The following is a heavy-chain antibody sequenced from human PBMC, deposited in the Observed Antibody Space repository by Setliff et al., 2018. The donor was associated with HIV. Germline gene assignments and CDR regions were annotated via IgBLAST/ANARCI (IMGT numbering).Heavy chain of an antibody. CDR3: ARSSISEYLLYY. CDR2: INPSSGST. J-gene: IGHJ4*01. Sequence: ASVKVSCKASGYTFTSYYMHWVRQAPGQGLEWMGIINPSSGSTTYAQKFQGRVTMTRDTSTSTVYMELSRLTSDDTAVYYCARSSISEYLLYYWGHGTLVTVSS. CDR1: GYTFTSYY. D-gene: IGHD2-2*02. V-gene: IGHV1-46*01.